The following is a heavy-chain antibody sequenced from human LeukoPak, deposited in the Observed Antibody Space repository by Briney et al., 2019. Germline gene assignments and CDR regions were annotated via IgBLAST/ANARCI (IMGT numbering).Heavy chain of an antibody. J-gene: IGHJ4*02. V-gene: IGHV2-5*01. CDR2: IYWNDDK. CDR3: AHLNLYYYASSGPIDY. Sequence: SGPTLVNPTQTLTLTCTFSGFSLSTSGVGVGWIRQPPGKALEWLALIYWNDDKRYSPSLKSRLTITKDTSKNQVVLTMTNMDPVDTATYYCAHLNLYYYASSGPIDYWGQGTLVTVSS. CDR1: GFSLSTSGVG. D-gene: IGHD3-22*01.